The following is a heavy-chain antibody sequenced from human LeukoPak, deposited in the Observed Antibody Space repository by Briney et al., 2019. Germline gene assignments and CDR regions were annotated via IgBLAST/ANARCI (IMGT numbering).Heavy chain of an antibody. J-gene: IGHJ3*02. CDR1: GFTFSSYG. V-gene: IGHV3-33*01. CDR3: ARDQVDVWSLAYCGGDCYPDAFDI. Sequence: GGCLRLCCAASGFTFSSYGMHWVRQAPGKGLEWVAVIWYDGSNKYYADSVKGRFTISRDNSKNTLYLQMNSLRAEDTAVYYCARDQVDVWSLAYCGGDCYPDAFDIWAEGTIVSVSS. D-gene: IGHD2-21*02. CDR2: IWYDGSNK.